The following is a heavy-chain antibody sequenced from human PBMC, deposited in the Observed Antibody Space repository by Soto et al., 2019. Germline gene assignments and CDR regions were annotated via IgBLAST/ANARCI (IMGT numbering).Heavy chain of an antibody. CDR3: VKDAPQPFSD. J-gene: IGHJ4*02. D-gene: IGHD3-3*02. V-gene: IGHV3-23*01. Sequence: EVRLLESGGGLVQPGGSLRISCAASGFDFSNYGMSWVRQAPGKGLEWVSAISGTAHASYYAASVKGRFTISRDNSKNTLYLHMNSLRVEDTAVYFCVKDAPQPFSDWGQGTLVTVSS. CDR1: GFDFSNYG. CDR2: ISGTAHAS.